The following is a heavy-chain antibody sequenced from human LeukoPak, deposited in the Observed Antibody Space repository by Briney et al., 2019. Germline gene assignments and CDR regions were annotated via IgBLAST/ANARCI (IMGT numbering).Heavy chain of an antibody. V-gene: IGHV1-18*01. D-gene: IGHD6-19*01. CDR1: GYTFNKHG. CDR2: ISCYNGDT. J-gene: IGHJ4*02. Sequence: GASVKLSCKASGYTFNKHGISWVRQAPGQGLEWMGWISCYNGDTHYAQKFQGRVTMTTDTSTTTAYMELRSLRSDDTALYYCARDPTNTSGRYAYFDCWGQGTLVTVSS. CDR3: ARDPTNTSGRYAYFDC.